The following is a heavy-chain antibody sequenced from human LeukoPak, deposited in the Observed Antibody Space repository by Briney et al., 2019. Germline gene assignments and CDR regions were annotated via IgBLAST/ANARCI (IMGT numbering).Heavy chain of an antibody. Sequence: ASVKVSRKVSGYTLTELSMHWVRQAPGKGLEWMGGFDPEDGETIYAQKFQGRVTMTEDTSTDTAYMELSSLRSEDTAVYYCATTGIIGAIVVVPAAMDYWGQGTLVTVSS. V-gene: IGHV1-24*01. CDR2: FDPEDGET. CDR3: ATTGIIGAIVVVPAAMDY. D-gene: IGHD2-2*01. J-gene: IGHJ4*02. CDR1: GYTLTELS.